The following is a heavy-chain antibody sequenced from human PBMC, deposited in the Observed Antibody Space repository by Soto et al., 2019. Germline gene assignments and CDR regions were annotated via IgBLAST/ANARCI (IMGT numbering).Heavy chain of an antibody. CDR2: IYYSGST. CDR3: ARDSYSYGSFDP. V-gene: IGHV4-59*01. Sequence: SETLSLTCTVSGGSISSYYWSWIRQPPGKGLEWIGYIYYSGSTNYNPSLKSRVTISVDTSKNQFSLKLSSVTAADTAVYYCARDSYSYGSFDPWGQGTLATVSS. CDR1: GGSISSYY. J-gene: IGHJ5*02. D-gene: IGHD5-18*01.